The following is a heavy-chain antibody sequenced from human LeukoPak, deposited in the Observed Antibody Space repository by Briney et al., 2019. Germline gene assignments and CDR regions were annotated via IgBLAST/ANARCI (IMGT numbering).Heavy chain of an antibody. V-gene: IGHV4-39*02. CDR3: AREMGVVTAHGIDV. D-gene: IGHD4-23*01. J-gene: IGHJ6*02. CDR2: IYYSGST. CDR1: GGSISPISSNNYH. Sequence: SETLSLTCIVSGGSISPISSNNYHWGWIRQPPGKGLEWIGSIYYSGSTYYNPSLKSRVTISVDTSKNQFSLKLSSVTAADTALYYCAREMGVVTAHGIDVWGQGTTVTVSS.